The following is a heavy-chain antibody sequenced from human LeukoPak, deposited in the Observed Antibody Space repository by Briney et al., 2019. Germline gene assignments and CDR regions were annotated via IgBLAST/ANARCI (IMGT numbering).Heavy chain of an antibody. J-gene: IGHJ4*02. Sequence: PSETLSLTCTVSGASITSYYWSWIRQPPGKGLEWVANIYYTGNTNYNPSLKSRVTISLDTSRSQFSLKLTSVTAADTAVYYCVRDSMPWPDWGEGTLVTLSS. CDR2: IYYTGNT. CDR1: GASITSYY. D-gene: IGHD2/OR15-2a*01. V-gene: IGHV4-59*01. CDR3: VRDSMPWPD.